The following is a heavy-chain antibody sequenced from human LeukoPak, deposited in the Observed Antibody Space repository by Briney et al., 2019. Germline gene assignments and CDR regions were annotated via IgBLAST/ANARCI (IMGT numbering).Heavy chain of an antibody. CDR3: ARDATYSGGWYIDP. CDR2: INPNSGGT. V-gene: IGHV1-2*02. Sequence: ASVTVSCKASGYTFTGYYMHWVRQAPGQGLEWMGWINPNSGGTNYAQKFQGRVTMTRDTSISTAYMELSRLRSDDTAVYYCARDATYSGGWYIDPWGQGTLVTVSS. D-gene: IGHD6-19*01. CDR1: GYTFTGYY. J-gene: IGHJ5*02.